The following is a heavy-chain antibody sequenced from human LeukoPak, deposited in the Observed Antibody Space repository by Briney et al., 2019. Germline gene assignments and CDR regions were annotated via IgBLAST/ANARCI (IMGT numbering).Heavy chain of an antibody. CDR3: ARDLEYCSGSSCSDDY. V-gene: IGHV1-46*01. D-gene: IGHD2-15*01. CDR2: INPSGGST. Sequence: ASVKVSCKASGYTFTSYYMHWVRQAPGQGLEWMGIINPSGGSTSYAQKFQGRVTMTRDTSTSTVYMELSSLRSEDTAVYYCARDLEYCSGSSCSDDYWGQGTLVTVSS. J-gene: IGHJ4*02. CDR1: GYTFTSYY.